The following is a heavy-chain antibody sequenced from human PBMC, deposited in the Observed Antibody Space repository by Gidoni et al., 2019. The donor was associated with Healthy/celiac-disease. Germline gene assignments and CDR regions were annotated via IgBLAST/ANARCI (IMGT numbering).Heavy chain of an antibody. D-gene: IGHD3-22*01. V-gene: IGHV3-49*04. CDR2: IRSKAYGGTT. CDR3: TRDPPSMIVAP. Sequence: EVQLVESGGGLVQPGRSLRLSCTASGFTFGDYAMSWVRQAPGKGLEWVGFIRSKAYGGTTEYAASVKGRFTISRDDSKSIAYLQMNSLKTEDTAVYYCTRDPPSMIVAPWGQGTLVTVSS. J-gene: IGHJ5*02. CDR1: GFTFGDYA.